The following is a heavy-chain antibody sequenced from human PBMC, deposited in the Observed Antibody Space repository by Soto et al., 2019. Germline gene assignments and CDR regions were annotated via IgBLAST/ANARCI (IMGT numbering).Heavy chain of an antibody. V-gene: IGHV3-33*01. CDR1: GSTFSSYA. J-gene: IGHJ4*02. CDR2: IWYDGSNE. D-gene: IGHD1-1*01. Sequence: GGSLRLSCAASGSTFSSYAMHWVRQAPGKGLEWVAVIWYDGSNEDYADSVKGRFTISRDNSKNTLFLQMNSLRVEDTAVYYCAREETGTYDCWGQGTLVTVSS. CDR3: AREETGTYDC.